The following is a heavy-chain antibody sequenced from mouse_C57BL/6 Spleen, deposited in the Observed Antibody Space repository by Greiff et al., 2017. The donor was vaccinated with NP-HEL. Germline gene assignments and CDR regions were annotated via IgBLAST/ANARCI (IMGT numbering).Heavy chain of an antibody. CDR3: ARGDDYDGDYYAMDY. J-gene: IGHJ4*01. V-gene: IGHV1-81*01. CDR2: IYPRSGNT. Sequence: LVESGAELARPGASVKLSCKASGYTFTSYGISWVKQRTGQGLEWIGEIYPRSGNTYYNEKFKGKATLTADKSSSTAYMELRSLTSEDSAVYFCARGDDYDGDYYAMDYWGQGTSVTVSS. CDR1: GYTFTSYG. D-gene: IGHD2-4*01.